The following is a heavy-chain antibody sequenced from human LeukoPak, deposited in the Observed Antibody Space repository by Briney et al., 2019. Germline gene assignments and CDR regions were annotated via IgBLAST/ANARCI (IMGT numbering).Heavy chain of an antibody. CDR1: GYSISSGYY. J-gene: IGHJ4*02. CDR3: ARGVRYYDILTGYRDRLYYFDY. Sequence: SETLSLTCTVSGYSISSGYYWGWIRQPPGKGLEWIGSIYYSGSTYYNPSLKSRVTISVDTSKNQFSLKLSSVTAADTAVYYCARGVRYYDILTGYRDRLYYFDYWGQGTLVTVSS. D-gene: IGHD3-9*01. CDR2: IYYSGST. V-gene: IGHV4-38-2*02.